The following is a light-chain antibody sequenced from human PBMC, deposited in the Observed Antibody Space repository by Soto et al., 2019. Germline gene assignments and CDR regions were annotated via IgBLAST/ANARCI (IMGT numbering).Light chain of an antibody. CDR1: QSISSY. V-gene: IGKV3-11*01. J-gene: IGKJ1*01. CDR2: DAS. CDR3: QQLTDWPPQWT. Sequence: EVVLTQSPDTLSLPPGERATLSCRASQSISSYLAWYQQKPGQAPRLLIYDASSRATGIPARFSGSGSGTDCTLTISSIKPEDFAVYYCQQLTDWPPQWTFGQGTKVEIK.